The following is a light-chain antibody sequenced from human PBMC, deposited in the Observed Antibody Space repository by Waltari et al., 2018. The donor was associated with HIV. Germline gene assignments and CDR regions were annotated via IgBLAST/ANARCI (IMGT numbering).Light chain of an antibody. CDR2: RNN. CDR1: SSNIGSNY. J-gene: IGLJ2*01. Sequence: QSVLTQPPSASGTPGQRVTISCSGSSSNIGSNYVYWYQQLPGTAPKLLIYRNNQRPSGVPDRFSGSKSGNTASLTISGLQTEDEADYYCSAYRSGSTVIFGGGTKLTVL. V-gene: IGLV1-47*01. CDR3: SAYRSGSTVI.